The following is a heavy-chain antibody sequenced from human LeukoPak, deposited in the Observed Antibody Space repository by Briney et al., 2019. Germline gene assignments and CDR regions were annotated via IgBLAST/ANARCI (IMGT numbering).Heavy chain of an antibody. CDR3: AAIIAVAGIPLSDP. CDR2: IYYSGST. D-gene: IGHD6-19*01. CDR1: GGSISTSSYY. V-gene: IGHV4-39*01. J-gene: IGHJ5*02. Sequence: PSETLSLTCTVSGGSISTSSYYWGWIRQPPGKGLEWIGSIYYSGSTFYNPSLESRVTISVDTSKNKFSLKLTSVTATDTAVYYCAAIIAVAGIPLSDPWGQGTLVTVSS.